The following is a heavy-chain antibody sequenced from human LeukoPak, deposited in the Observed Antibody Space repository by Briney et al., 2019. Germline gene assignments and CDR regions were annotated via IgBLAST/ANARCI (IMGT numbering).Heavy chain of an antibody. V-gene: IGHV3-23*01. CDR3: AKDTSIGKYCTNGVCSPFDY. CDR2: IFYRGDYT. J-gene: IGHJ4*02. Sequence: GSLRPSWAGPGFTFNRYVMSLVREAPRQGLEWVSAIFYRGDYTSYADSVGGRFTISSDNSRNTLYLQMISLRPEDTAVYYCAKDTSIGKYCTNGVCSPFDYWGQGALVTVSS. CDR1: GFTFNRYV. D-gene: IGHD2-8*01.